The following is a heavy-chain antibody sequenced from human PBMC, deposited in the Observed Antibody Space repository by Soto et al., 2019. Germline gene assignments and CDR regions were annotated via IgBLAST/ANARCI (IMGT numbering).Heavy chain of an antibody. CDR2: IWYDGSNK. D-gene: IGHD6-19*01. J-gene: IGHJ6*04. V-gene: IGHV3-33*01. CDR1: GFTFSGHA. CDR3: ARDGQGLAPYALDV. Sequence: QVQLVESGGGVAQPGRSLRLSCTVSGFTFSGHAMHWVRQAPGKGLEWVTQIWYDGSNKYYAESVKGRFTISSYNSKNTLYLQTNSLRVEDTAVYYCARDGQGLAPYALDVWGEGTSVTVSS.